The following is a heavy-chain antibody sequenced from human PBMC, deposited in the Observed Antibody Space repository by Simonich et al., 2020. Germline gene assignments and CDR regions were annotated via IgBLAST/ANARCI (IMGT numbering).Heavy chain of an antibody. V-gene: IGHV3-23*01. CDR1: GFTFSSYA. D-gene: IGHD3-22*01. CDR3: AKDLGERITMIVVVIDAFDI. Sequence: GGGLVQPGGSLRLSCAASGFTFSSYAMSWVRQGPGKGLGWVSAISGSGGSTYYADSVKGRFTISRDNSKNTLYLQMNSLRAEDTAVYYCAKDLGERITMIVVVIDAFDIWGQGTMVTVSS. CDR2: ISGSGGST. J-gene: IGHJ3*02.